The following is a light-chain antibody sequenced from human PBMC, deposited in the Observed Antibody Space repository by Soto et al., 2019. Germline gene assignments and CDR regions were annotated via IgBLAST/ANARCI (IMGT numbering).Light chain of an antibody. V-gene: IGLV1-44*01. CDR3: AAWDDSLNGLWV. CDR2: SNN. Sequence: QSVLTQPPSASGTPGQRVTISCSGSSSNIGSNTVNWYQQVPGTAPKLLIYSNNQRPSGVPDRFSGSKSGTSASLAISGLQSEDEADYYCAAWDDSLNGLWVFGGGTKVTVL. CDR1: SSNIGSNT. J-gene: IGLJ3*02.